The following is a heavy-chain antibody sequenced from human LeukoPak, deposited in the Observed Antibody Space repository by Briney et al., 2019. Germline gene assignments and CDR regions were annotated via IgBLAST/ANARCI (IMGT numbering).Heavy chain of an antibody. J-gene: IGHJ5*02. CDR1: GFTFSSYW. Sequence: GGSLRLSCAASGFTFSSYWMHWVRQAPGKGLVWVSRINSDGCSTSYADSVKGRFTISRDNSKDTLYLHMNSRRAEDTAVYYCAKEDSEGGPNWFDPWGQGTLVTVPS. CDR3: AKEDSEGGPNWFDP. V-gene: IGHV3-74*01. CDR2: INSDGCST. D-gene: IGHD1-14*01.